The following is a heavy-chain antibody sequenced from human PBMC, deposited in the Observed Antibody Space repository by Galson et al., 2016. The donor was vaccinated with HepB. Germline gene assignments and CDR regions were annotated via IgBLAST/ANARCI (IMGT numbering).Heavy chain of an antibody. J-gene: IGHJ4*02. CDR3: AREGATSIGGFGY. CDR1: GYTFTSYY. D-gene: IGHD1-26*01. Sequence: SVKVSCKASGYTFTSYYMHWVRQAPGQGLEWMGIINPSGGSTSYAQNFQGRVTMTRDTSTSTVYMELSSLRSEGSAMYYCAREGATSIGGFGYWGQGTLATVSS. CDR2: INPSGGST. V-gene: IGHV1-46*01.